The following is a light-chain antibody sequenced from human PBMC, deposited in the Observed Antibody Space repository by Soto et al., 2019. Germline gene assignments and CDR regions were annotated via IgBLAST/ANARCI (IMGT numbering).Light chain of an antibody. CDR1: QSISSW. CDR3: QQYHYFPYT. J-gene: IGKJ2*01. V-gene: IGKV1-5*03. Sequence: DVQMTQSPSTLSASVGDRVTITCRASQSISSWLAWYQQKPGKAPKLLIYKASSLESGVPPRFSGSGSGTEFTLTVSSLQPDDFATYYCQQYHYFPYTFGQGTNLEIK. CDR2: KAS.